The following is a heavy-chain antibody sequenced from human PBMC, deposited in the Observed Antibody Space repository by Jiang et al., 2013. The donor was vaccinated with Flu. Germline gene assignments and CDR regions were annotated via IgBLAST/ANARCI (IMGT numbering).Heavy chain of an antibody. J-gene: IGHJ4*02. Sequence: VQLLESGGGVVQPGRSLRLSCAASGFTFSSYAMHWVRQAPGKGLEWVAVISYDGSNKYYADSVKGRFTISRDNSKNTLYLQMNSLRAEDTAVYYCARDKSAYYDFWSGYYTIWGQGTLVTVSS. CDR1: GFTFSSYA. CDR3: ARDKSAYYDFWSGYYTI. V-gene: IGHV3-30-3*01. D-gene: IGHD3-3*01. CDR2: ISYDGSNK.